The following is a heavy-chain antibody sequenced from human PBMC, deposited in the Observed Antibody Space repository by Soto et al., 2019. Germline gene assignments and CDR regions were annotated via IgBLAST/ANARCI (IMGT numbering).Heavy chain of an antibody. D-gene: IGHD3-10*01. V-gene: IGHV4-39*01. Sequence: TSETLSLTCTVSGGSVGRNTYYWGWIRQPPGKGLEWIGSIYYSGSTYYNPSLKSRVTISVDTSKNQFSLKLSFVTAADTAVYYCARHASGYYGSGSTWGQGTLVTVSS. CDR3: ARHASGYYGSGST. CDR2: IYYSGST. J-gene: IGHJ5*02. CDR1: GGSVGRNTYY.